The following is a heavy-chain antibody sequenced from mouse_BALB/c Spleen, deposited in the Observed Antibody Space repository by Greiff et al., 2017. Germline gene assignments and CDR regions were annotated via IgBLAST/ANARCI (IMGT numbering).Heavy chain of an antibody. Sequence: EVQRVESGGGLVKPGGSLKLSCAASGFAFSSYDMSWVRQTPEKRLEWVAYISSGGGSTYYPDTVKGRFTISRDNAKNTLYLQMSSLKSEDTAMYYCARWVLRLRCYAMDYWGQGTSVTVSS. V-gene: IGHV5-12-1*01. D-gene: IGHD1-2*01. CDR2: ISSGGGST. CDR1: GFAFSSYD. CDR3: ARWVLRLRCYAMDY. J-gene: IGHJ4*01.